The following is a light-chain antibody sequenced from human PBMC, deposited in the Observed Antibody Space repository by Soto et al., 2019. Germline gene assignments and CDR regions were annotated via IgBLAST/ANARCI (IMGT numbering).Light chain of an antibody. CDR3: PQYSSDWT. CDR2: DAS. CDR1: QSISSW. Sequence: DIQMTQSPSTLSASVGDRVTITCRASQSISSWLAWYRQKPGKAPKLLIYDASILESGGPSRFSGRGSATAFTLTISLPHADGFAIYFCPQYSSDWTFGKGNNVEI. V-gene: IGKV1-5*01. J-gene: IGKJ1*01.